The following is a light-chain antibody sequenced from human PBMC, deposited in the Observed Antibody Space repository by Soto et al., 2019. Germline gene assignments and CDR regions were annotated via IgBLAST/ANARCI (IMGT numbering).Light chain of an antibody. CDR1: QSVSSN. CDR3: QQYNNWPFT. V-gene: IGKV3-15*01. Sequence: EIVMTQSPATLSVSPVERATLSCSASQSVSSNLAWYQQKPGQAPRLLIYGASTRATGIPARFSGSGSGTEFTLTISSLQSEDFAVYYCQQYNNWPFTFGPGTKVDLK. CDR2: GAS. J-gene: IGKJ3*01.